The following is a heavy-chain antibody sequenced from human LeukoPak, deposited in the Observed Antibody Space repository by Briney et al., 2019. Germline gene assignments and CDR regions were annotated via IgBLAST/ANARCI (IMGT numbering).Heavy chain of an antibody. CDR3: VRRDTGWNYFDY. J-gene: IGHJ4*02. D-gene: IGHD6-19*01. V-gene: IGHV4-59*08. Sequence: SETLSLTCAVSGGSINSHYWGWIRQPPGEGLQWIGDIYYTGKNNYNPSLKSRVTVSLDTSKDHLSLNLTSVLAADTAIYYCVRRDTGWNYFDYWGQGILVTVSS. CDR1: GGSINSHY. CDR2: IYYTGKN.